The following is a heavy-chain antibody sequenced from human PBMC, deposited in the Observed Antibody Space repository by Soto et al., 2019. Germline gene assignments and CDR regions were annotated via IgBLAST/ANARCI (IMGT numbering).Heavy chain of an antibody. CDR1: GFTFSDSA. D-gene: IGHD5-18*01. CDR2: IRNKTNNYAT. Sequence: PGGSLRLSCAASGFTFSDSAMHWVRQASGKGLEWVGRIRNKTNNYATAYIASVKGRFTISRDDSKNTVYLQMNSLKIDDTAVYFCTSRRDWTAVDPLAYWGLGTLVTVSS. V-gene: IGHV3-73*01. J-gene: IGHJ4*02. CDR3: TSRRDWTAVDPLAY.